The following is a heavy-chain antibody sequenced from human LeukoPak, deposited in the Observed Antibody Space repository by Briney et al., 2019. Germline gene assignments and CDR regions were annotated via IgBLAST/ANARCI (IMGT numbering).Heavy chain of an antibody. CDR2: IYHSGST. Sequence: PSETLSLTCAVSGGSISSGNWWSWVRQPPGKGLEWIGEIYHSGSTNYNPSLKSRVTISVDKSKNQFSLKLSSVTAADTAVYYCARRAVLRYFDWLLYRVFDYWGQGTLVTVSS. CDR3: ARRAVLRYFDWLLYRVFDY. J-gene: IGHJ4*02. D-gene: IGHD3-9*01. V-gene: IGHV4-4*02. CDR1: GGSISSGNW.